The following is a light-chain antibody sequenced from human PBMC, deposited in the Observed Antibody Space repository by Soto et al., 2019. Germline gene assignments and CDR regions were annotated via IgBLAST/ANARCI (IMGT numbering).Light chain of an antibody. CDR3: QQYYSTPRT. Sequence: DIVMTQSPDSLAVSLGERATINCKSSQSVLYSSNNKNYLAWYQQKPGQPPKLLIYWASTRESGVPDRFSGSGSGTDFTLPISSLQAEDVAVYYCQQYYSTPRTFGQGTKVDIK. J-gene: IGKJ1*01. V-gene: IGKV4-1*01. CDR1: QSVLYSSNNKNY. CDR2: WAS.